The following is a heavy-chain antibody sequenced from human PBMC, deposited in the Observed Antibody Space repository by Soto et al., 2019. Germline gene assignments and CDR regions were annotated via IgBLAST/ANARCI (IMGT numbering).Heavy chain of an antibody. V-gene: IGHV4-39*01. CDR2: ISYSGST. D-gene: IGHD6-19*01. CDR1: GGSISSSSYY. CDR3: ARRRYSIGWSTNWFDP. Sequence: LSLTCTVSGGSISSSSYYWGWIRQPPGKGLEWIGSISYSGSTYYNPSLKSRVTMSVDTSKNQFSLKLTSVTAADTAVYYCARRRYSIGWSTNWFDPWGQGTLVTVSS. J-gene: IGHJ5*02.